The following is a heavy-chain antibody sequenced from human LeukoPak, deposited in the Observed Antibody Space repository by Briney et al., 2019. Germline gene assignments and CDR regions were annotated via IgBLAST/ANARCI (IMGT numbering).Heavy chain of an antibody. D-gene: IGHD3-10*01. J-gene: IGHJ4*02. V-gene: IGHV4-39*01. Sequence: PSETLSLTCTVSGGSINSSTYFWGWIRQPPGKGLEWIASVFYNGTTYYDPSLKSRVTISVDTSKNQFSLNLTSVTAADTAMYYFARLTRRGSGSKSYYSYWGQGTLVTVSS. CDR2: VFYNGTT. CDR1: GGSINSSTYF. CDR3: ARLTRRGSGSKSYYSY.